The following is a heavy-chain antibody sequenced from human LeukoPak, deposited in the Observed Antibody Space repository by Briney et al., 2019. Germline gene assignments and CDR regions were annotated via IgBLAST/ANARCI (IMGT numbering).Heavy chain of an antibody. V-gene: IGHV3-48*03. D-gene: IGHD1-26*01. CDR2: ISSSGSTI. CDR1: GFTFSSYE. J-gene: IGHJ6*02. Sequence: PGGSLRLSCAAPGFTFSSYEMNWVRQAPGKGLEWVSYISSSGSTIYYADSVKGRFTISRDNAKNSLYLQMNSLRAEDTAVYYCARDAGATTDYYYGMDVWGQGTTVTVSS. CDR3: ARDAGATTDYYYGMDV.